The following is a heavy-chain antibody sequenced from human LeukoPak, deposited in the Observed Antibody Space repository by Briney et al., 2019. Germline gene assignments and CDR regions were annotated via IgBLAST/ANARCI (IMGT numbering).Heavy chain of an antibody. D-gene: IGHD2-2*01. CDR3: ARGRYQLPEIDY. CDR2: IYYSGST. J-gene: IGHJ4*02. CDR1: GGSISSYY. V-gene: IGHV4-59*01. Sequence: SETLSLTCTVSGGSISSYYWSWIRQPPGKGLEWIGYIYYSGSTNYNPSLKSRVTISVDTYKNQFSLKLSSVTAADTAVYYCARGRYQLPEIDYWGQGTLVTVSS.